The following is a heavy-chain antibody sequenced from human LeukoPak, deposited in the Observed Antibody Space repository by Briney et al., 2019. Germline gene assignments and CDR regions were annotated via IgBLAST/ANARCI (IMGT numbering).Heavy chain of an antibody. CDR2: IYYSGST. CDR3: ARQSASFSVWGSYPDAFDI. D-gene: IGHD3-16*01. CDR1: GGSISSYY. Sequence: SETLSLTCTVSGGSISSYYWSWIRQPPGKGLEWIGYIYYSGSTNYNPSLKSRVTISVDTSKNQFSLKLSSVSAADTAVYYCARQSASFSVWGSYPDAFDIWGQGTMVTVSS. J-gene: IGHJ3*02. V-gene: IGHV4-59*08.